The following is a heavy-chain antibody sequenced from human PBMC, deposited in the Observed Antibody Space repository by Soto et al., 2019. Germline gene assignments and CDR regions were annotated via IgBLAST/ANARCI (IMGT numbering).Heavy chain of an antibody. CDR3: AKMVGATLVDN. V-gene: IGHV4-4*02. J-gene: IGHJ4*02. CDR1: GASISSTTTGDW. CDR2: IHHSGST. D-gene: IGHD2-8*01. Sequence: QVQLQESGPGLVKPSGTLSLTCAVSGASISSTTTGDWWSWVRQPPGKGLEWIGEIHHSGSTNYNPSLNSRVAMSVDKSNHQFSLRLSSVTAADTAVYYCAKMVGATLVDNWGQGTLVTVSS.